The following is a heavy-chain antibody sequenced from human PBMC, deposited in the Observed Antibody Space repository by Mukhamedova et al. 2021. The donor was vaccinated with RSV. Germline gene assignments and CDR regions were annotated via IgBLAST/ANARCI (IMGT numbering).Heavy chain of an antibody. CDR3: AKAADAFDI. V-gene: IGHV3-9*01. J-gene: IGHJ3*02. Sequence: GRFTISRDNAKNSLYLQMNSLRAEDTALYYCAKAADAFDIWGRGTMVTVSS.